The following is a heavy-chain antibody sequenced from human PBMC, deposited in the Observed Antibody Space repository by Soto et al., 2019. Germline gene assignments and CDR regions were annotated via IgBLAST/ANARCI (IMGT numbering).Heavy chain of an antibody. Sequence: ASVKVSCKASGGTFSSYAISWVRQAPGQGLEWMGGIIPIFGTANYAQKFQGRVTITADKSTSTAYMELSSLRSDDTAVYYCVRDERDSCRGGNCFYFDLWGQGTLVTVSS. CDR3: VRDERDSCRGGNCFYFDL. CDR1: GGTFSSYA. CDR2: IIPIFGTA. V-gene: IGHV1-69*06. J-gene: IGHJ4*02. D-gene: IGHD2-15*01.